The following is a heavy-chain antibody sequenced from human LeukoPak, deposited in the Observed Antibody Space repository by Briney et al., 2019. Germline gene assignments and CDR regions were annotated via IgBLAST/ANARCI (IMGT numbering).Heavy chain of an antibody. CDR3: AKAAGVKTFGEVIVSTHRPNIDY. CDR1: RFTFSSYS. Sequence: GGSLRLSCAASRFTFSSYSMNWVRQAPGKGLEWVSSISSSGSYIYYADSVKGRFTISRDNSKNTLYLQMNSLRTEDTAVYYCAKAAGVKTFGEVIVSTHRPNIDYWGQGTLVIVSS. J-gene: IGHJ4*02. D-gene: IGHD3-16*02. V-gene: IGHV3-21*01. CDR2: ISSSGSYI.